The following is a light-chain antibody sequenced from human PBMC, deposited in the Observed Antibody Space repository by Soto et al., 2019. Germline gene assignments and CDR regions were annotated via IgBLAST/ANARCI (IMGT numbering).Light chain of an antibody. CDR2: GAS. J-gene: IGKJ3*01. Sequence: DIQMTQSPSTLSASVGDRVTIPCRASQSIINYLAWYQQKPGKAPQLLIYGASTLQSGVPSRFSGSGSGTHFTLTVSSLQPEDFATYYCQQLFIYPPTFGPGTKVDIK. CDR3: QQLFIYPPT. CDR1: QSIINY. V-gene: IGKV1-9*01.